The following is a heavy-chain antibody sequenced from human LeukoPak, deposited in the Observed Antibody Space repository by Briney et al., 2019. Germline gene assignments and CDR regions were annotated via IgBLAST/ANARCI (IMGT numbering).Heavy chain of an antibody. CDR1: GYTFTTHD. D-gene: IGHD3-10*01. CDR2: MNPNSGNT. V-gene: IGHV1-8*01. Sequence: WPSVKVSCKASGYTFTTHDINWVRQATGQGLERMGWMNPNSGNTGYAQKFQGRVTMTRNTSMSTAYMELNSLRSEDTAVYYCARANYYGSGKKDLDYWGQGTLVTVSS. CDR3: ARANYYGSGKKDLDY. J-gene: IGHJ4*02.